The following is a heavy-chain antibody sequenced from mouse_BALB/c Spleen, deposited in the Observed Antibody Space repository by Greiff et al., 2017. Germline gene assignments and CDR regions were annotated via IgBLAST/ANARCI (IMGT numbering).Heavy chain of an antibody. CDR1: GYTFTSYW. V-gene: IGHV1S81*02. J-gene: IGHJ2*01. CDR2: INPSNGRT. Sequence: VQLQQPGAELVKPGASVKLSCKASGYTFTSYWMHWVKQRPGQGLEWIGEINPSNGRTNYNEKFKSKATLTVDKSSSTAYMQLSSLTSEDSAVYYCARPTTVVPLDYWGQGTTLTVSS. D-gene: IGHD1-1*01. CDR3: ARPTTVVPLDY.